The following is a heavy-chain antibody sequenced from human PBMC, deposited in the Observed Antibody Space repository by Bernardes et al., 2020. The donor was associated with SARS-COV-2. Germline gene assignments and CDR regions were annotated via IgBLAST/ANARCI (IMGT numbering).Heavy chain of an antibody. V-gene: IGHV3-73*01. J-gene: IGHJ4*02. D-gene: IGHD6-13*01. Sequence: GGYLRLSCAASGFSFSDSAIHWVRQASGKGLEWVGRIRSKANSHATSSAASVQGRFTISRDDSKNTAYLQMNSLKTEDTAVYYCTIRLVPVGTFDYWGQGTLVTVSS. CDR1: GFSFSDSA. CDR3: TIRLVPVGTFDY. CDR2: IRSKANSHAT.